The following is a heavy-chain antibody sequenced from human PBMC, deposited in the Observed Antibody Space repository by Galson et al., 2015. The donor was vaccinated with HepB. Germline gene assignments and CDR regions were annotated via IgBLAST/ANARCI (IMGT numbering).Heavy chain of an antibody. Sequence: SVKVSCKASGGTFSSYAISWVRQAPGQGLEWMGGIIPIFGTANYAQKFQGRVTITADESTSTAYMELSSLRSEDTAVYYCGRSQTGTTHYYYYYMDVWGKGTTVTVSS. D-gene: IGHD1-7*01. CDR1: GGTFSSYA. CDR3: GRSQTGTTHYYYYYMDV. CDR2: IIPIFGTA. V-gene: IGHV1-69*13. J-gene: IGHJ6*03.